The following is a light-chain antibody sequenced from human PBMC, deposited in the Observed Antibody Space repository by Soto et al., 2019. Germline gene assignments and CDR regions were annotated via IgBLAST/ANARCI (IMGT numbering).Light chain of an antibody. CDR3: QQYNSYSPPWT. Sequence: DIQMTQSPSTLSASVGDRVTITFGGIQSISSWLAWYQQKPGKAPKLLIYDASSLESGVPSRFSGSGSGTEFTLTISSLQPDDFATYYCQQYNSYSPPWTFGQGTKVDIK. CDR2: DAS. J-gene: IGKJ1*01. CDR1: QSISSW. V-gene: IGKV1-5*01.